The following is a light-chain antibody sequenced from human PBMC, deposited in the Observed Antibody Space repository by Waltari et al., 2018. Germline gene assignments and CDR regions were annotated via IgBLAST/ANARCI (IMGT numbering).Light chain of an antibody. CDR1: RALNNY. Sequence: DIQMTQSPSSLSASVGDRVTITCRASRALNNYVNWYQQRPGLAPNILIYAASTLQGGVHTRFSGSGSGTDFTLTISSLQIEDFATYYCQQSHSAPLAFGGGTRLEI. CDR3: QQSHSAPLA. V-gene: IGKV1-39*01. CDR2: AAS. J-gene: IGKJ4*01.